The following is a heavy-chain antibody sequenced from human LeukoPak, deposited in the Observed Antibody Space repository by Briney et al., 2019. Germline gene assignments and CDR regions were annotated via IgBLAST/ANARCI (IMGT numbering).Heavy chain of an antibody. Sequence: SETLSLTCAVYGGSFSGYYWSWIRQPPGKGLEWIGEINHSGSTNYNPSLKSRVTISVDTSKNQFSLKLSSVTAADTAVYYCARGMDYGDYANYFDYWGQGTLVTVSS. CDR1: GGSFSGYY. V-gene: IGHV4-34*01. CDR2: INHSGST. CDR3: ARGMDYGDYANYFDY. J-gene: IGHJ4*02. D-gene: IGHD4-17*01.